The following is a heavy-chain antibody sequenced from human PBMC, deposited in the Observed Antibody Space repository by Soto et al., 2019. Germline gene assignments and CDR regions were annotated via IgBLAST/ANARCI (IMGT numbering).Heavy chain of an antibody. CDR3: AKDRGGHYDILTGYSVPFDY. CDR2: IVVGSGNT. J-gene: IGHJ4*02. V-gene: IGHV1-58*02. D-gene: IGHD3-9*01. CDR1: GFTFTSSA. Sequence: ASVKVSCKASGFTFTSSAMQWVRQARGQRLEWIEWIVVGSGNTNYAQKFQERVTITRDMSTSTAYMELSSLRSEDTAVYYCAKDRGGHYDILTGYSVPFDYWGQGTLVTVSS.